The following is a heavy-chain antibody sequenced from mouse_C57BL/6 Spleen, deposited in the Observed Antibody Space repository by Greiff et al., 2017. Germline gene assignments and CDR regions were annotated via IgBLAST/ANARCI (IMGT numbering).Heavy chain of an antibody. CDR1: GYTFTSYW. CDR3: ARREYDYDFAY. V-gene: IGHV1-7*01. CDR2: INPSSGYT. J-gene: IGHJ3*01. D-gene: IGHD2-4*01. Sequence: QVQLKQSGAELAKPGASVKLSCKASGYTFTSYWMHWVKQRPGQGLEWIGYINPSSGYTKYNQKFKDKATLTADKSSSTAYMQLSSLTNEDSAVYYCARREYDYDFAYWGQGTLVTVSA.